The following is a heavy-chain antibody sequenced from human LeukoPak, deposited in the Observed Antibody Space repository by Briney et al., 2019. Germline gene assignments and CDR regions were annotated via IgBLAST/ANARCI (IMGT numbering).Heavy chain of an antibody. CDR2: IYYSGST. J-gene: IGHJ3*02. V-gene: IGHV4-59*01. CDR3: ARDDGYTSYAFDI. CDR1: GGSISSYY. D-gene: IGHD5-24*01. Sequence: SETLSLTCTVSGGSISSYYWSWIRQPPGKGLEWIGYIYYSGSTNYNPSLKSRVTISVDTSKNQFSLKLSSVTAADTAVYYCARDDGYTSYAFDIWGQGTMVTVSS.